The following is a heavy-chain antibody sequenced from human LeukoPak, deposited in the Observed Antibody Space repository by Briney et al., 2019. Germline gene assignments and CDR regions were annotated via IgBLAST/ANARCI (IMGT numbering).Heavy chain of an antibody. Sequence: SVTVSCKASGGSFSSYPISWVRQAPGQGLQWMGGVTPVFGTPNYAQEFLGRVTLTADDSTNTAYMELNSLRSDDTAVYYCARGSASNWPVDIWGQGTLVIVSS. J-gene: IGHJ4*02. D-gene: IGHD6-13*01. V-gene: IGHV1-69*01. CDR1: GGSFSSYP. CDR3: ARGSASNWPVDI. CDR2: VTPVFGTP.